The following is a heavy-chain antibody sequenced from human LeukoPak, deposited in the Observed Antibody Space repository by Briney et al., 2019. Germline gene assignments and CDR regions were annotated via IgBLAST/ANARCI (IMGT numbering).Heavy chain of an antibody. D-gene: IGHD2/OR15-2a*01. CDR2: MSHDGGIE. CDR3: ARAKIIHSITHMDV. V-gene: IGHV3-30*03. J-gene: IGHJ6*02. Sequence: GGSLRLSCVASGLTFSTYGMHWVRQAPGKGLEWVAVMSHDGGIEKYAGSVKGRFTISRDNSRKTLFLQMNSLRSDDAAVYYCARAKIIHSITHMDVWGQGTTVTVSS. CDR1: GLTFSTYG.